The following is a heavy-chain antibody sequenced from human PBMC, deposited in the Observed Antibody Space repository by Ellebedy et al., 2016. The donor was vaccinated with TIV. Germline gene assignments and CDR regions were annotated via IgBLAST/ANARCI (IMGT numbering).Heavy chain of an antibody. Sequence: SETLSLTCTVSGGSISSSSYYWGWIRQPPGKGLEWIGSIYYSGSTYYNPSLKSRVTISVDTSKNQFSLKLSSVTAADTAVYYCARRAIGGIAVAGIDYWGQGTLVTASS. CDR2: IYYSGST. CDR1: GGSISSSSYY. D-gene: IGHD6-19*01. J-gene: IGHJ4*02. V-gene: IGHV4-39*01. CDR3: ARRAIGGIAVAGIDY.